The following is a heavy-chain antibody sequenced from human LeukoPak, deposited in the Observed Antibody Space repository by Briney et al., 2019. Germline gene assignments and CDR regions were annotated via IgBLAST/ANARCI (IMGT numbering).Heavy chain of an antibody. D-gene: IGHD6-13*01. Sequence: PGGSLRLSCAASGFIFSSYGMHWVRQAPGRGLEWVAVMSSDGRNRFYGDFVKGRFIISRDNSKNTLYLQINTLTIEDTAVYYCARGSVASTYSSSYYWGPGTLVTVSS. V-gene: IGHV3-30*03. CDR2: MSSDGRNR. J-gene: IGHJ4*02. CDR3: ARGSVASTYSSSYY. CDR1: GFIFSSYG.